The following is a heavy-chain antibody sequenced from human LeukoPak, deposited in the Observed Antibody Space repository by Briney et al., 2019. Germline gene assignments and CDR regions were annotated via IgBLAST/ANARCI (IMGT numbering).Heavy chain of an antibody. CDR2: INHSGST. J-gene: IGHJ5*02. CDR3: ARNKTGGRGYNWFDP. D-gene: IGHD7-27*01. CDR1: GGSFSGYY. Sequence: QSSETLSLSCAVYGGSFSGYYWSWIRQPPGKGLEWIGEINHSGSTNYNPSLKSRVTISVDTSKNQFSLKLSSVTAADTAVYYCARNKTGGRGYNWFDPWGQGTLVTVSS. V-gene: IGHV4-34*01.